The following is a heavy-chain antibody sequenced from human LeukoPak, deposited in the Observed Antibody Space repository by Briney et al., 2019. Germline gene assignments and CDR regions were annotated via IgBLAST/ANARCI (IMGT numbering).Heavy chain of an antibody. J-gene: IGHJ5*02. Sequence: ASVKVSCKASGGTFSSYAISWVRQAPGQGLKWMGGIIPIFGTANYAQKFQGRVTITTDESTSTAYMELSSLRSEDTAVYYCASSNLAAMVRGVSNWFDPWGQGTLVTVSS. CDR1: GGTFSSYA. V-gene: IGHV1-69*05. CDR2: IIPIFGTA. CDR3: ASSNLAAMVRGVSNWFDP. D-gene: IGHD3-10*01.